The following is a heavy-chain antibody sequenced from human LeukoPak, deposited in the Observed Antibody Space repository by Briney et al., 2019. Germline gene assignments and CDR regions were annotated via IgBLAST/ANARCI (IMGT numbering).Heavy chain of an antibody. CDR1: VFPISSGYY. D-gene: IGHD4-11*01. V-gene: IGHV4-38-2*01. Sequence: KPSETLSLTCAVSVFPISSGYYGGWIRQPPGKGLEGIGSICHSGSTYYNPSLERRVTMSGHTYKNHLSLYLRSGPAADTAVYYCATHYSNYVHFDYWGQGTLVTVSS. CDR2: ICHSGST. J-gene: IGHJ4*02. CDR3: ATHYSNYVHFDY.